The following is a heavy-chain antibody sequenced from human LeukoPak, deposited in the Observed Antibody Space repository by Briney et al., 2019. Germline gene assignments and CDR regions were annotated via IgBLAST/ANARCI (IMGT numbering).Heavy chain of an antibody. J-gene: IGHJ4*02. Sequence: GGSLRLSCAASGFTFSSYWMSWVRQAPGKGLEWVSAISGSGGSTYYADSVKGRFTISRDNSKNTLYLQMNSLRAEDTAAYYCAKASGSYFFGYWGQGTLVTVSS. CDR3: AKASGSYFFGY. V-gene: IGHV3-23*01. D-gene: IGHD3-10*01. CDR1: GFTFSSYW. CDR2: ISGSGGST.